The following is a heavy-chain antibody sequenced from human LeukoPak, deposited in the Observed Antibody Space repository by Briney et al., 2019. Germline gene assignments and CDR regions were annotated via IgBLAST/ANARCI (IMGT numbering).Heavy chain of an antibody. CDR2: IIPIFGTA. D-gene: IGHD6-13*01. V-gene: IGHV1-69*13. J-gene: IGHJ3*02. Sequence: ASVKVSCKASGGTFSSYGISWVRQAPGQGLGWMGGIIPIFGTANYAQKFQGRVTITADESTSTAYMELSSLRSEDTAVYYCARGVSSWYNIWGQGTMVTVSS. CDR3: ARGVSSWYNI. CDR1: GGTFSSYG.